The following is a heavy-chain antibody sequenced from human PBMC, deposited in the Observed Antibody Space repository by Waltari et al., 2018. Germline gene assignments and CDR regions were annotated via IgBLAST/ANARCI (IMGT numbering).Heavy chain of an antibody. CDR2: ISSSGSPI. D-gene: IGHD2-15*01. Sequence: EVQLVESGGGLVQPGGSLRLSCVASGFTFSSYEMNWVRQAPGKGLEWVSYISSSGSPIYYGDSVKGRFTISRANAKNSLYLQMNSLRAEDTAVYYCASPRGCSGGSCYSPFDYWGQGTLVTVSS. J-gene: IGHJ4*02. CDR1: GFTFSSYE. V-gene: IGHV3-48*03. CDR3: ASPRGCSGGSCYSPFDY.